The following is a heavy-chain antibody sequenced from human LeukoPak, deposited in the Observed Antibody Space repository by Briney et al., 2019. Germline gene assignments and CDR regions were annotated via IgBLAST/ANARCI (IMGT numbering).Heavy chain of an antibody. V-gene: IGHV4-34*01. Sequence: SETLSLTCAVYGGSFSGYYWSWIRQPPGKGLEWIGEINHSGSTNYNPSLKSRVTISVDTSKNQFSLKLSSVTAADTAVYYCARERFDWFDYAADAFDIWGQGTMVTVSS. D-gene: IGHD3-9*01. CDR2: INHSGST. CDR3: ARERFDWFDYAADAFDI. CDR1: GGSFSGYY. J-gene: IGHJ3*02.